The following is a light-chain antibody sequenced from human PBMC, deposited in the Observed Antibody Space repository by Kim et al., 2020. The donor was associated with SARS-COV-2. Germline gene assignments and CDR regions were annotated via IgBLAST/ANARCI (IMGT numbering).Light chain of an antibody. CDR2: WAS. Sequence: DIVMTQSPDSLAVSLGERATINCKSSQSVLYSSNSKNYLAWYQQKPGQPPKLLIYWASTRESGVPDRFSGSGSGTDFTLTISSLQAEDVAVYYCQQYYSIPPTFGQGTKLEI. J-gene: IGKJ2*01. V-gene: IGKV4-1*01. CDR3: QQYYSIPPT. CDR1: QSVLYSSNSKNY.